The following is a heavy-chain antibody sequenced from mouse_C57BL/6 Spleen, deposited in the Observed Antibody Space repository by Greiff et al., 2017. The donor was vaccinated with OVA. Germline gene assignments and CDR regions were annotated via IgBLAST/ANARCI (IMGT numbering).Heavy chain of an antibody. CDR1: GFTFSSYG. J-gene: IGHJ4*01. V-gene: IGHV5-6*01. Sequence: EVMLVESGGDLVKPGGSLKLSCAASGFTFSSYGMSWVRQTPDKRLEWVATISSGGSYTYYPDSVKGRFTISRDNAKNTLYLKMSSLKTEDTAMYYCARKNYGSEDAMDYWGQGTSVTVSS. CDR2: ISSGGSYT. D-gene: IGHD1-1*01. CDR3: ARKNYGSEDAMDY.